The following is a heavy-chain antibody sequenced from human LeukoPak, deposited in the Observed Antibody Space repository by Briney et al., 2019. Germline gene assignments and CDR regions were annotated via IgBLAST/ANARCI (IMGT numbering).Heavy chain of an antibody. CDR3: ARTDLDF. Sequence: ASVTVSCKASGYSFTGYYMHWVRRAPGQGLEWMGWINPNSNVTNYAQKFQGRVTMTRDTSITTAYMELSRLRFDDTAVYYCARTDLDFCGQGTLVTVSS. J-gene: IGHJ4*02. CDR1: GYSFTGYY. D-gene: IGHD3/OR15-3a*01. V-gene: IGHV1-2*02. CDR2: INPNSNVT.